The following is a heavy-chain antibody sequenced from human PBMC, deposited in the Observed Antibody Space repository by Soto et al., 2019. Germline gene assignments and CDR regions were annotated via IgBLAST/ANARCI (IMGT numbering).Heavy chain of an antibody. CDR2: IYYSGST. V-gene: IGHV4-30-4*01. D-gene: IGHD2-21*02. Sequence: SETLSLTCTVSGGSISSGDYYWSWIRQPPGKGLEWIGYIYYSGSTYYNPSLKSRVTISVDTSKNQFSLKLSSVTAADTAVYYCVGCGGDCYSGAFDIWGQGTMVTVSS. J-gene: IGHJ3*02. CDR1: GGSISSGDYY. CDR3: VGCGGDCYSGAFDI.